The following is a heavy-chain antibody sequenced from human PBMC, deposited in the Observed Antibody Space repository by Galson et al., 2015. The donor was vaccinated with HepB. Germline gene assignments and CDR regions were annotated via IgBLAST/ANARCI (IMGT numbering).Heavy chain of an antibody. CDR1: GFTFSSYS. CDR2: ISSSSSYI. J-gene: IGHJ4*02. V-gene: IGHV3-21*01. D-gene: IGHD3-10*01. Sequence: SLRLSCAASGFTFSSYSMNWVRQAPGKGLEWVSSISSSSSYIYYADSVKGRFTISRDNAKNSLYLQMNSLRAEDTAVYYSARDGGAGFGELWVWGQGTLVTVSS. CDR3: ARDGGAGFGELWV.